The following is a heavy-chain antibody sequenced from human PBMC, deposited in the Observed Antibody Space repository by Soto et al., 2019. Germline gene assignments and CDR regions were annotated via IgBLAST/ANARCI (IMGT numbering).Heavy chain of an antibody. Sequence: PSETLSLTCTVSGGSVSSGSYYWSWIRQPPGKGLEWIGYIYYSGSTNYNPSLKSRVTISVDTSKNQFSLKLSSVTAADTAVYYCARVMIAAAGIYYYYYYGMDVWGQGTTVTVS. CDR1: GGSVSSGSYY. CDR2: IYYSGST. V-gene: IGHV4-61*01. J-gene: IGHJ6*02. D-gene: IGHD6-13*01. CDR3: ARVMIAAAGIYYYYYYGMDV.